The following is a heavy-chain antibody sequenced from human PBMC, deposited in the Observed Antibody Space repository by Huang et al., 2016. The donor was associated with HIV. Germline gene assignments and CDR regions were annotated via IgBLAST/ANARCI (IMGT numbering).Heavy chain of an antibody. V-gene: IGHV1-69*13. CDR2: IIPIFGTT. CDR1: GGGSSSYA. D-gene: IGHD5-12*01. CDR3: ARSGPRWGLATIWTLVY. Sequence: QVQLVQSGAEVKKPGSSVKLSCPSSGGGSSSYAISWVRQARGQGLEWMGGIIPIFGTTDDAPRFQGRVTITADESTNTAYIELSSLEYDDTALYYCARSGPRWGLATIWTLVYWGQGTLVTVSS. J-gene: IGHJ4*02.